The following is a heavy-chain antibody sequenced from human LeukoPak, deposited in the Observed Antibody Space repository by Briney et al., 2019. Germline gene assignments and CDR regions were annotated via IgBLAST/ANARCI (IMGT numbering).Heavy chain of an antibody. CDR2: IYYSGST. J-gene: IGHJ4*02. D-gene: IGHD6-13*01. CDR3: ARHTYRIAAAEVDY. V-gene: IGHV4-59*08. CDR1: GGSISSYY. Sequence: PSETLSLTCTVSGGSISSYYWSWIRQPPGKGLEWIRYIYYSGSTNYNPSLKSRVTISVDTSKNQFSLKLSSVTAADTAVYYCARHTYRIAAAEVDYWGQGTLVTVSS.